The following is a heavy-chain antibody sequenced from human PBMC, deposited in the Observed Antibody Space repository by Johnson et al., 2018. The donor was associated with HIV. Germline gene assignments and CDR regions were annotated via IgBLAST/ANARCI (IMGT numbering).Heavy chain of an antibody. V-gene: IGHV3-7*03. CDR2: IMGQGSEK. Sequence: VQLVESGGGLVQPGGSLRLSCAATGFSSGTYWMAWVRQAPGKGLEWVASIMGQGSEKYYVDSVKGRFTISRDNAKSSLYLQMNSLRAEDTAVYYCARLQSGVADDAFDIWGQGTTVTVSS. CDR3: ARLQSGVADDAFDI. CDR1: GFSSGTYW. J-gene: IGHJ3*02. D-gene: IGHD2-15*01.